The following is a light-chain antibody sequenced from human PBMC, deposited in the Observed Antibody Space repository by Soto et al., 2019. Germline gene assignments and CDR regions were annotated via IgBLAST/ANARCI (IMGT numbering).Light chain of an antibody. Sequence: DIQMTQSPSTLSGSVGDRITITCRASQTISIWLAWYQQKPVKAPKLLIYKASTLKSGVPSRFSGSGSGTEFTLTISSLQPDDFATYYFRHYNSYSEAFGQGTKVERK. V-gene: IGKV1-5*03. CDR3: RHYNSYSEA. CDR1: QTISIW. J-gene: IGKJ1*01. CDR2: KAS.